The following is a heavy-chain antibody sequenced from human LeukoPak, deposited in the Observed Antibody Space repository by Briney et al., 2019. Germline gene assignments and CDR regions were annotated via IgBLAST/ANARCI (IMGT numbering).Heavy chain of an antibody. V-gene: IGHV4-59*12. CDR3: ARALVGYYDILTGYTHHDAFDI. Sequence: SETLSLTCTVSGGSISNYYWSWIRQSPGKGLEWIGSIYYSGSTYYNPSLKSRVTISVDTSKNQFSLKLSSVTAADTAVYYCARALVGYYDILTGYTHHDAFDIWGQGTMVTVSS. D-gene: IGHD3-9*01. CDR2: IYYSGST. CDR1: GGSISNYY. J-gene: IGHJ3*02.